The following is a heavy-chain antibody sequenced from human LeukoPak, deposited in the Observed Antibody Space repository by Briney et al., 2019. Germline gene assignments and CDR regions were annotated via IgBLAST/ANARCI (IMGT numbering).Heavy chain of an antibody. CDR1: GFTFSIHA. CDR3: AKDWIPYNRVFDCFDF. V-gene: IGHV3-23*01. CDR2: IGGGDT. Sequence: PGGSLRLSCAGSGFTFSIHAMSWVRQAPGKGLEWVSTIGGGDTYYADSVKGRFTISRDDSQSMVHLQMNSLRAEDTAVYYCAKDWIPYNRVFDCFDFWGQGTLVTVSS. D-gene: IGHD1-1*01. J-gene: IGHJ4*02.